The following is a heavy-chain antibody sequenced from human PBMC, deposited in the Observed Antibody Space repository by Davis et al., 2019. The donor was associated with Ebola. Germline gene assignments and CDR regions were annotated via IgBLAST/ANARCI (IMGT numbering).Heavy chain of an antibody. V-gene: IGHV1-2*02. D-gene: IGHD2-8*02. Sequence: ASVKVSCKASGYTFTGYYIHWVRQAPGQGLEWMGWINPKSGGGNYSPKFQVRVTLTGATSIDTAYLELSGLKSDDTAIYYCARDTGGYLVDYWGQGTLVTVSS. CDR2: INPKSGGG. CDR1: GYTFTGYY. J-gene: IGHJ4*02. CDR3: ARDTGGYLVDY.